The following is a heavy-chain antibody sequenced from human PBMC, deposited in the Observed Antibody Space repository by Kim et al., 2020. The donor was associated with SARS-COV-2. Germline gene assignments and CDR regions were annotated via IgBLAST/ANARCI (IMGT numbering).Heavy chain of an antibody. CDR2: IYSGGST. CDR3: YGEIGNFDWLSL. CDR1: GFTVSSNY. Sequence: GGSLRLSCAASGFTVSSNYMSWVRQAPGKGLEWVSVIYSGGSTYYADSVKGRFTISRDNSKNTLYLQMNSLRAEDTAVYYCYGEIGNFDWLSLWGQGTLVTVSS. J-gene: IGHJ4*02. V-gene: IGHV3-53*01. D-gene: IGHD3-9*01.